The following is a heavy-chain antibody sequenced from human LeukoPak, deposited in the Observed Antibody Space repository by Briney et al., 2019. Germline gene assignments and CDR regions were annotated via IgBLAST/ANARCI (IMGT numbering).Heavy chain of an antibody. CDR1: GGSISSSSYY. J-gene: IGHJ4*02. D-gene: IGHD1-26*01. Sequence: SETLSLTCTVSGGSISSSSYYWGWIRQPPGKGLEWIGSIYYSGSTYYNPSLKSRVTISVDTSKNQFSLELSSVTAADTAVYYCARSGSGSYYGDYFDYWGQGFLVTVSS. V-gene: IGHV4-39*01. CDR3: ARSGSGSYYGDYFDY. CDR2: IYYSGST.